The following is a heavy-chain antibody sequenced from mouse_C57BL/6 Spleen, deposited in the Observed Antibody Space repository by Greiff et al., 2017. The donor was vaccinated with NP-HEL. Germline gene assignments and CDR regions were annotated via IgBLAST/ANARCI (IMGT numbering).Heavy chain of an antibody. CDR2: INPSSGYT. Sequence: QVQLKESGAELAKPGASVKLSCKASGYTFTSYWMHWVKQRPGQGLEWIGYINPSSGYTKYNQKFKDKATLTADKSSSTAYMQLRSLTYEGSAVYYCARRGYGSAMDYWGQGTSVTVSS. D-gene: IGHD1-1*01. V-gene: IGHV1-7*01. J-gene: IGHJ4*01. CDR1: GYTFTSYW. CDR3: ARRGYGSAMDY.